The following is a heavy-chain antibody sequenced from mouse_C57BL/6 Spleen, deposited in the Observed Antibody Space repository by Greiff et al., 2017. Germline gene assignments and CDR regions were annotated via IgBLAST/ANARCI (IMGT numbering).Heavy chain of an antibody. CDR3: ASTGYYGSSHRYFDY. J-gene: IGHJ2*01. Sequence: EVKLMESGAELVKPGASVKLSCTASGFNIKDYYMHWVKQRTEQGLEWIGRIDPEDGETKYAPKFQGKATITADTSSNTAYLQLSSLTSEDTAVYYCASTGYYGSSHRYFDYWGQGTTLTVSS. V-gene: IGHV14-2*01. CDR1: GFNIKDYY. CDR2: IDPEDGET. D-gene: IGHD1-1*01.